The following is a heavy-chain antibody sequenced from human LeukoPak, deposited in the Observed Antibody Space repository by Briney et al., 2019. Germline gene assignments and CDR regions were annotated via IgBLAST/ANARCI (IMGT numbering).Heavy chain of an antibody. CDR2: VYYTGST. J-gene: IGHJ5*02. CDR3: ARQLGDGYNLVYWFDP. Sequence: KPSETLSLTCTVFGGSISSTSYYWGRIRQSPGKGLEWIGSVYYTGSTQDNPSLKGRVTISEDTSKNQFSLKLTSVTAEDTAVYYCARQLGDGYNLVYWFDPWGQGTLVTVSS. V-gene: IGHV4-39*01. CDR1: GGSISSTSYY. D-gene: IGHD5-24*01.